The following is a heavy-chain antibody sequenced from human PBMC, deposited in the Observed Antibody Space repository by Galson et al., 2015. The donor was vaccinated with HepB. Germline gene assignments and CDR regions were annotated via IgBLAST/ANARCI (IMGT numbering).Heavy chain of an antibody. CDR1: GFSLSTSGMC. Sequence: PALVKPTQTLTLTCTFSGFSLSTSGMCVNWIRQSPGKALEWLALIDWDGDKFYSTSLKTRLTISKDTSKNQVVLTMTNMDPVDTATYYCARYSWVRGVIDGGGSDHWGQGTPVTVSS. J-gene: IGHJ4*02. CDR2: IDWDGDK. V-gene: IGHV2-70*01. CDR3: ARYSWVRGVIDGGGSDH. D-gene: IGHD3-10*01.